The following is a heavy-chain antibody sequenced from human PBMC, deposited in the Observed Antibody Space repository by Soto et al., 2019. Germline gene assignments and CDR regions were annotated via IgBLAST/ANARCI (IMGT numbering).Heavy chain of an antibody. CDR2: IYYSGST. J-gene: IGHJ6*03. D-gene: IGHD5-12*01. V-gene: IGHV4-39*01. CDR3: ARHRSDYAYYYYYYYMDV. CDR1: GGSISSSSYY. Sequence: QLQLQESGPGLVKPSETLSLTCTVSGGSISSSSYYWGWIRQPPGKGLEWIGSIYYSGSTYYNPSLKSRGTISVDTSKNQFSLKLSSVTAADTAVYYCARHRSDYAYYYYYYYMDVWGKGTTVTVSS.